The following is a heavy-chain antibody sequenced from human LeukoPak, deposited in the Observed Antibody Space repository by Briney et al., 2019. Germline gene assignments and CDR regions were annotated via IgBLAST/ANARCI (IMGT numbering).Heavy chain of an antibody. Sequence: PSETLSLTCTVSGGSISSSSYYWGWIRQPPGTGLEWIGSIYYSGSTYYNPSLKSRVTISVDTSKNQFSLKLSSVTAADTAVYYCARGRSWGYCSGGSCYSGDYWGQGTLVTVSS. D-gene: IGHD2-15*01. CDR2: IYYSGST. CDR1: GGSISSSSYY. V-gene: IGHV4-39*01. J-gene: IGHJ4*02. CDR3: ARGRSWGYCSGGSCYSGDY.